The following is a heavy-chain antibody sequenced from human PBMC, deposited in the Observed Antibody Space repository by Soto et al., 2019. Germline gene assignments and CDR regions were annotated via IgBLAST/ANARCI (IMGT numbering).Heavy chain of an antibody. V-gene: IGHV1-18*01. CDR3: ARGGCSGGSCPENWFDP. CDR1: GYTFTYYG. Sequence: QVQLVQSGAEVKKPGASVKVSCKASGYTFTYYGIGWVRQAPGQGLEWVGWISPYNGNTKYAQKFQGRVTLTTDTSTSTAYMEVRSLRSDDTAVYYCARGGCSGGSCPENWFDPWGQGTLVIVSS. D-gene: IGHD2-15*01. CDR2: ISPYNGNT. J-gene: IGHJ5*02.